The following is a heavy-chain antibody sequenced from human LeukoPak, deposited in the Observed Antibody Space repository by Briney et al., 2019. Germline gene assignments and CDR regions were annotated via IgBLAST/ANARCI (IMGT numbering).Heavy chain of an antibody. CDR1: GFTFSDYY. Sequence: GGSLRLSCAASGFTFSDYYMSWIRQAPGKGLEWVSYISSSGSTIYYADSVKGRFTISRDNAKNSLYLQMNSLRAEDTAVYYCARDSIAAAGNAFDIWGQGTMVTVSS. D-gene: IGHD6-13*01. CDR2: ISSSGSTI. CDR3: ARDSIAAAGNAFDI. J-gene: IGHJ3*02. V-gene: IGHV3-11*04.